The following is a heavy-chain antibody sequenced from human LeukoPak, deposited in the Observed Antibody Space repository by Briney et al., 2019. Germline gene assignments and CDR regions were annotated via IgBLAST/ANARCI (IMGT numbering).Heavy chain of an antibody. Sequence: ASVKVSCKASGYTFTGYYMHWVRQAPGQGLEWMGWINPNSGGTNYAQKFQGRVTMTRDTSISTAYMELSRLRSDDTAVYYCARSGAMVYAIPSFDYWGQGTLVTVSS. CDR2: INPNSGGT. V-gene: IGHV1-2*02. D-gene: IGHD2-8*01. J-gene: IGHJ4*02. CDR3: ARSGAMVYAIPSFDY. CDR1: GYTFTGYY.